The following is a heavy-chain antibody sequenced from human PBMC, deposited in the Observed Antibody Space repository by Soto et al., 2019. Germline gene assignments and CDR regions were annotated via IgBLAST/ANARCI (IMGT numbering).Heavy chain of an antibody. J-gene: IGHJ6*02. Sequence: SVKVSCKASGGTFSSYAISWVRQAPGQGLEWMGGIIPILGTANYAQKFQGRVTITADESTSTAYMELSSLRSEDTAVYYCARGLSPYYYYYGMDVWGQGTTVTVSS. CDR1: GGTFSSYA. V-gene: IGHV1-69*13. CDR2: IIPILGTA. CDR3: ARGLSPYYYYYGMDV.